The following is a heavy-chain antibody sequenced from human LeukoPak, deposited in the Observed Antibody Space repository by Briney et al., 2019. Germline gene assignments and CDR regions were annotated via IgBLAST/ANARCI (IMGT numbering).Heavy chain of an antibody. D-gene: IGHD3-3*01. Sequence: SETLSLTCAVSGYSISSGYYWGWIRQPPGKGLEWIGSIYHSGSTYYNPSLKSRVTISVDTSRNQFSLKLSSVTAADTAVYYCARHTLRFWWFDPWGQGTLVTVSS. V-gene: IGHV4-38-2*01. CDR2: IYHSGST. CDR1: GYSISSGYY. CDR3: ARHTLRFWWFDP. J-gene: IGHJ5*02.